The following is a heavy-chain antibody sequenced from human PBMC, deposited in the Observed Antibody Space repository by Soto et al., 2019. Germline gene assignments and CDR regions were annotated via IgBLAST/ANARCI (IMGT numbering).Heavy chain of an antibody. J-gene: IGHJ4*02. Sequence: SETLSLTCTVSGDSISSYYWSWIRQPPGKGLEWIGYIYYSVRTNYNPSLKSRVTISVDTAKNQFSLKLSSVTAADTAVYYCARARGAYFDYWGQGTLVTVSS. V-gene: IGHV4-59*01. D-gene: IGHD3-10*01. CDR1: GDSISSYY. CDR3: ARARGAYFDY. CDR2: IYYSVRT.